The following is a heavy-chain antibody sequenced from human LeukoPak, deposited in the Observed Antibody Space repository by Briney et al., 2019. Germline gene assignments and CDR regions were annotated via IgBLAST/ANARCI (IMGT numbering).Heavy chain of an antibody. CDR3: ARVPLKTATSFDY. Sequence: SVKVSCKASGGTFSSYAISWVRQAPGQGLEWMGGIIPIFGTANYAQKFQGRATITADESTSTAYMELSSLRSEDTAVYYCARVPLKTATSFDYWGQGTLVTVSS. CDR1: GGTFSSYA. V-gene: IGHV1-69*01. J-gene: IGHJ4*02. D-gene: IGHD2-21*02. CDR2: IIPIFGTA.